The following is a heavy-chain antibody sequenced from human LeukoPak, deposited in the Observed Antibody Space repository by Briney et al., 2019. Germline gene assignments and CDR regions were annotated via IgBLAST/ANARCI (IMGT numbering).Heavy chain of an antibody. D-gene: IGHD5-12*01. J-gene: IGHJ4*02. V-gene: IGHV3-7*01. Sequence: GVSLRLSCAASGFCFRDFWMTWVRQAPGKGLEWVANINQGGSVKYYVDSVKGRFTISRDDAESSLYVQMNSLRDEDTAVYYCARFGYSGWNLEYWGQGTLVTVSS. CDR2: INQGGSVK. CDR1: GFCFRDFW. CDR3: ARFGYSGWNLEY.